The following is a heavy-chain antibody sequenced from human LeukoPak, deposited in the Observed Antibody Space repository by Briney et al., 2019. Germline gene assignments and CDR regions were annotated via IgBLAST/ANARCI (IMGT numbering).Heavy chain of an antibody. J-gene: IGHJ5*02. CDR3: AITGRYCSSTSCYDRARFDP. CDR2: IYYSGST. Sequence: PSETLSLTCTVSGGSISSSSYYWGWIRQPPGKGLEWIGSIYYSGSTYYNPSLKSRVTISVDTSKNQFSLKLSSVTAADTAVYYCAITGRYCSSTSCYDRARFDPWGQGTLVTVSS. D-gene: IGHD2-2*01. V-gene: IGHV4-39*07. CDR1: GGSISSSSYY.